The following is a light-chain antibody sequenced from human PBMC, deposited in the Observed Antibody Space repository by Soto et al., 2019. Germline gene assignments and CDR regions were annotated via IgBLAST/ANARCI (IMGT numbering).Light chain of an antibody. CDR1: QSVLYSSNNNNY. CDR2: WAS. Sequence: DIVMTQSPDSLAVSLGERATINCKSSQSVLYSSNNNNYLAWHQQKPGQPPKLLIYWASTRESGVPDRFSGSGSGTDFTLTISRLEPEDFAVYYCQQYGSSIQTFGQGTKVDIK. J-gene: IGKJ1*01. CDR3: QQYGSSIQT. V-gene: IGKV4-1*01.